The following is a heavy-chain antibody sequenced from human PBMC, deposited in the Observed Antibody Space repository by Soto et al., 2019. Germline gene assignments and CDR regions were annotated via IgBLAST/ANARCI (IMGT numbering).Heavy chain of an antibody. J-gene: IGHJ4*02. CDR3: ARVSGYYLPDY. CDR2: INAGNGNT. Sequence: ASVKVSCKASGYSFTNYAMHWVRQAPGQRLEWMGWINAGNGNTKYSQKFQGRVTITRDTSASTAYMELSSLRSEDTAVYYCARVSGYYLPDYWGQGTLVTVSS. V-gene: IGHV1-3*01. D-gene: IGHD5-12*01. CDR1: GYSFTNYA.